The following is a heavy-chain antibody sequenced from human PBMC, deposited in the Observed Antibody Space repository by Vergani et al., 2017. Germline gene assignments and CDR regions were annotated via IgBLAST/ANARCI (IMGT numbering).Heavy chain of an antibody. V-gene: IGHV1-69*06. CDR1: GGTFSSYA. CDR3: ARGEFHGGNSGS. D-gene: IGHD4-23*01. Sequence: QVQLVQSGAEVKKPGSSVKVSCKASGGTFSSYAISWVRQAPGQGLEWMGGIIPIFGTANYAQKFQCRVTITAEKSTSTAYMALSSLRSEDTAVYYCARGEFHGGNSGSWGQGTLVTVSS. CDR2: IIPIFGTA. J-gene: IGHJ4*02.